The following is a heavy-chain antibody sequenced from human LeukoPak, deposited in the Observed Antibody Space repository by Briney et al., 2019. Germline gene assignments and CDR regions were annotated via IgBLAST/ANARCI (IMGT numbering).Heavy chain of an antibody. V-gene: IGHV3-74*01. CDR3: ARITYYSDSSSYYHFDC. D-gene: IGHD3-22*01. Sequence: PGGSLRLSCAASGFTFNNYWMHWVRQAPGKGLVWVSRIDRDGSSTSYADSVKGRFTVSRDNAKNTVYLQMNGLRAEDTAVYYCARITYYSDSSSYYHFDCWGQGTLVTVSS. CDR2: IDRDGSST. J-gene: IGHJ4*02. CDR1: GFTFNNYW.